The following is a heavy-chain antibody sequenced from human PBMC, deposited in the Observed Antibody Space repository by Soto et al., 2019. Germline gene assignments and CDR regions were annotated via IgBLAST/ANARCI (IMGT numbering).Heavy chain of an antibody. Sequence: QVQLQESGPGLVKPSQTLSLTCTVSGGSISSGDYYWSWIRQPPGKGLEWIGYIYYSGSTYYNPSLKSRVTIPGDTSKNQFALKLSSVTAADTAVYYCARAQGSGFLVSWGQGTLVTVSS. J-gene: IGHJ4*02. V-gene: IGHV4-30-4*01. CDR3: ARAQGSGFLVS. CDR2: IYYSGST. D-gene: IGHD3-10*01. CDR1: GGSISSGDYY.